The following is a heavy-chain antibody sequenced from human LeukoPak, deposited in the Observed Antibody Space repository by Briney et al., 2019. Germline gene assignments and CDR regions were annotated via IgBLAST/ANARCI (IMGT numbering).Heavy chain of an antibody. V-gene: IGHV4-59*08. CDR2: VYSSGTT. D-gene: IGHD2-2*01. J-gene: IGHJ5*02. CDR1: GGSISNYY. Sequence: PSETLSLTCTVSGGSISNYYWSWIRQPPGKGLEWIGYVYSSGTTNYNPSLKSRVTISVDTSKNQFSLRLSSVTAADTAVYYCANVDVAVHRFDPWGQGTLVTVSS. CDR3: ANVDVAVHRFDP.